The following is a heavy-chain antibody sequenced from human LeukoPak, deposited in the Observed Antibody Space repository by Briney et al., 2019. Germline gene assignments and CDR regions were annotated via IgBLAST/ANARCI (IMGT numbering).Heavy chain of an antibody. Sequence: GGSLRLSCAASGFIFDNYGMTWVRQAPGKGLEWVSGLNWNGGSTGYADSVKGRFTISRDNSKNTLYLQMNSLRAEDRAVYFCARDPHFGALDYWGLGTLVTVSS. CDR2: LNWNGGST. D-gene: IGHD4-17*01. CDR3: ARDPHFGALDY. V-gene: IGHV3-20*04. CDR1: GFIFDNYG. J-gene: IGHJ4*02.